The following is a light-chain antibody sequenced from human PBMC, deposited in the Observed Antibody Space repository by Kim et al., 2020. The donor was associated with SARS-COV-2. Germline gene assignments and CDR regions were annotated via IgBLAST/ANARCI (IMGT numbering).Light chain of an antibody. Sequence: DIQMTQSPSTLSASVGDKVTITCRASQSISNWLAWYQQKPGKGPKLLMYKASILKSGVPSRFSGSGSGTEFTLTISSLQPDDFGTYYCQQYKSYSPLTFGGGTKVDIK. CDR1: QSISNW. V-gene: IGKV1-5*03. CDR2: KAS. CDR3: QQYKSYSPLT. J-gene: IGKJ4*01.